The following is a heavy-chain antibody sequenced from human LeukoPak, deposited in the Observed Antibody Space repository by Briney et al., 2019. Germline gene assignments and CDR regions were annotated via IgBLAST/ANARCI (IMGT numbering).Heavy chain of an antibody. Sequence: PGGSLRLSCAASGFTFSSYSMNWVRQAPGKGLEWVSYISSSSSTIYYADSVKGRFTISRDNAKNSLYLQMNSLRAEDTAMYYCASSILGYCSGGSCHWGQGTLVSVSS. CDR3: ASSILGYCSGGSCH. CDR2: ISSSSSTI. CDR1: GFTFSSYS. D-gene: IGHD2-15*01. J-gene: IGHJ4*02. V-gene: IGHV3-48*04.